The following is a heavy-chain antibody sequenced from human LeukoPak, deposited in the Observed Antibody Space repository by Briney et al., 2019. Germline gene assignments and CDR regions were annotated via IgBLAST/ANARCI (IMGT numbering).Heavy chain of an antibody. CDR2: INPNSGGT. CDR1: GYTFTGYY. CDR3: ARDVSDYYDSSGYYNWFDP. D-gene: IGHD3-22*01. V-gene: IGHV1-2*02. Sequence: GASVTVSRKASGYTFTGYYMHWVRQAPGQGLEWMGWINPNSGGTNYAQKFQGRVTMTRDTSISTAYMELSRLRSDDTAVYYCARDVSDYYDSSGYYNWFDPWGQGTLVTVSS. J-gene: IGHJ5*02.